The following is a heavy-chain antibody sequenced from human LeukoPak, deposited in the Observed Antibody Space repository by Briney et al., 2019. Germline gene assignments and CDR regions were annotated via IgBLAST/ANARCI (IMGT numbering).Heavy chain of an antibody. CDR3: AKGGQDFDFWIFDL. J-gene: IGHJ5*02. D-gene: IGHD3-3*01. CDR1: GFTFTDAA. V-gene: IGHV3-23*01. CDR2: ISDTGGRT. Sequence: GGSLRLSCAASGFTFTDAAVSWVGQSPGEGLKWVSSISDTGGRTYYADSVKGRFTITRDNSRNIVNLQMNTLTAGDTAGYYCAKGGQDFDFWIFDLWGQGILVTVSS.